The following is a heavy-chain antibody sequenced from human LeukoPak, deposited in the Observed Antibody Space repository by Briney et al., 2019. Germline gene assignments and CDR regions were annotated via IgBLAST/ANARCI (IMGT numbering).Heavy chain of an antibody. V-gene: IGHV1-46*01. CDR2: INPSGGST. CDR1: GYTFTSYY. D-gene: IGHD2-2*01. J-gene: IGHJ4*02. Sequence: ASVKVSCKASGYTFTSYYMHWVRQAPGQGLEWMGIINPSGGSTSYAQKFQGRVTMTWDTSTSTVYMELSSLRSEDTAVYYCARDRVYCSSTSCPDPSFDYWGQGTLVTVSS. CDR3: ARDRVYCSSTSCPDPSFDY.